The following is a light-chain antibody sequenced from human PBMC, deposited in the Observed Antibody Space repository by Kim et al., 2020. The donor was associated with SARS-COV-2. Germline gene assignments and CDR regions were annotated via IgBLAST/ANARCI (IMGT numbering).Light chain of an antibody. CDR3: TSCTSSNTAV. J-gene: IGLJ1*01. Sequence: GLSITICCTGTSSDVGCYNDVSCYQQHPDEATKLINYDVSNRPSGVSDRFAGSKSVNAASLTISGLEAGDEADYYCTSCTSSNTAVFGTGTKVTVL. CDR1: SSDVGCYND. CDR2: DVS. V-gene: IGLV2-14*03.